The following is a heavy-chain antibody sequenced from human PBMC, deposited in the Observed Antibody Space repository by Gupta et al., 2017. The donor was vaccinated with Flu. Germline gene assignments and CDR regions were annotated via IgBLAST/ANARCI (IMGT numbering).Heavy chain of an antibody. V-gene: IGHV1-2*02. CDR3: ARGPVVVILDHYFDY. Sequence: QVQLVQSGAEVKKPGASVKVSCKASGYTFTGYYMHWVRQAPGQGLEWMGWINPNSGGTNYAQKFQGRVTMTRDTSISTAYMELSRLRSDDTAVYYCARGPVVVILDHYFDYWGQGTLVTVSS. D-gene: IGHD3-22*01. J-gene: IGHJ4*02. CDR2: INPNSGGT. CDR1: GYTFTGYY.